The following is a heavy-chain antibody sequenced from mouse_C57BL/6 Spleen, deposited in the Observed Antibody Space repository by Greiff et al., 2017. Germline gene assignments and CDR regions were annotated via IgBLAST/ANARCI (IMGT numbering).Heavy chain of an antibody. CDR1: GYTFTEYT. CDR2: FYPGSGSI. V-gene: IGHV1-62-2*01. CDR3: ERHEEGGLLWSYFDY. D-gene: IGHD2-1*01. Sequence: QVHVKQSGAELVKPGASVKLSCKASGYTFTEYTIHWVKQRSGQGLEWIGWFYPGSGSIKYNEKFKDKATLTADKSSSTVYMELSRVTSEDSAVYCCERHEEGGLLWSYFDYWGQGTTLTVSS. J-gene: IGHJ2*01.